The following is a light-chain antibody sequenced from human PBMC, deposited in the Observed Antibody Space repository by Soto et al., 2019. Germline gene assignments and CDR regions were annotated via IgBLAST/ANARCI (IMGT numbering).Light chain of an antibody. CDR2: GAS. J-gene: IGKJ1*01. V-gene: IGKV3-20*01. CDR1: QTVRNNY. CDR3: QQYGSSPTWT. Sequence: IVLTQSPGTLSLSPGERATLSCRASQTVRNNYLAWYQQKPGQAPRLLIYGASTRATGIPDRFSGSGSGTDFTLTISRLEPEDSAVYYCQQYGSSPTWTFGQGTKVDIK.